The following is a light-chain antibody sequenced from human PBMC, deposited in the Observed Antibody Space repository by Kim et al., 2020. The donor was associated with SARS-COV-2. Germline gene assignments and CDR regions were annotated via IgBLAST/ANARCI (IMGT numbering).Light chain of an antibody. J-gene: IGLJ1*01. CDR3: QAWDSSTKV. V-gene: IGLV3-1*01. Sequence: SYELTQPPSVSVSPGKTDSITCYGDKLGDKYACWYQQKPGQSPVLVIYQDSKRPSGIPERFSGSNSGNTATLTISGTQAMDEADYYCQAWDSSTKVFGAGTKVTVL. CDR1: KLGDKY. CDR2: QDS.